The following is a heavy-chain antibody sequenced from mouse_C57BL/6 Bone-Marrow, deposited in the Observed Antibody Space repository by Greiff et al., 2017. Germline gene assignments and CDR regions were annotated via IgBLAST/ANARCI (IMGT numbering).Heavy chain of an antibody. CDR1: GYTFTDYE. J-gene: IGHJ4*01. D-gene: IGHD1-1*01. CDR2: IDPEPGGT. Sequence: QVQLQQSGAELVRPGASVTLSCKASGYTFTDYEMNWVKQTPVHGLEWIGAIDPEPGGTAYNQKFKGKAILTADKSSSTAYMELRSLTSEDSAVYYCDYGTPYAMDYWGQGTSVTVSS. CDR3: DYGTPYAMDY. V-gene: IGHV1-15*01.